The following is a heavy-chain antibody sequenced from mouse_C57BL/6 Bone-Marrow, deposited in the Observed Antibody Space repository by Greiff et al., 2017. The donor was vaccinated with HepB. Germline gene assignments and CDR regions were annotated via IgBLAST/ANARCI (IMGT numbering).Heavy chain of an antibody. CDR3: ARDQGYGNYYYFDY. CDR2: ISDGGSYT. V-gene: IGHV5-4*01. Sequence: VKLVESGGGLVKPGGSLKLSCAASGFTFSSYAMSWVRQTPEKRLEWVATISDGGSYTYYPDNVKGRFTISRDNAKNNLYLQMSHLKSEDTAMYYCARDQGYGNYYYFDYWGQGTTLTVSS. J-gene: IGHJ2*01. D-gene: IGHD2-10*02. CDR1: GFTFSSYA.